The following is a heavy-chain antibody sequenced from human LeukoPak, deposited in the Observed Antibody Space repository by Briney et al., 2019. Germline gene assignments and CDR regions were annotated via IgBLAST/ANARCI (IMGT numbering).Heavy chain of an antibody. V-gene: IGHV3-11*04. J-gene: IGHJ4*02. CDR1: GFTFSDYY. D-gene: IGHD6-19*01. CDR2: ISSSGTTI. CDR3: ARAPSPLAVAGTDY. Sequence: GGSLRLSCAASGFTFSDYYMSWIRQAPGKGLEWVSYISSSGTTIYYADSVKGRFTISRDNAKNSLYLQMNSLRAEDTAVYYCARAPSPLAVAGTDYWGQGTLVTVSS.